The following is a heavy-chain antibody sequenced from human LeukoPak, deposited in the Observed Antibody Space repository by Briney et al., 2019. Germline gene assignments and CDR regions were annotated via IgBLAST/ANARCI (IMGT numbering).Heavy chain of an antibody. D-gene: IGHD2-21*01. CDR2: IKQDGSEK. CDR3: ARAPYCGGDCYVYAFDI. CDR1: GFTFSTYW. J-gene: IGHJ3*02. Sequence: GGSLRLSCAASGFTFSTYWMSWVRQAPGKGLEWVANIKQDGSEKYYVDSVKGRSTISRDNAKNSLFLQMNSLRAEDTAVYYCARAPYCGGDCYVYAFDIWGLGTMVTVSS. V-gene: IGHV3-7*01.